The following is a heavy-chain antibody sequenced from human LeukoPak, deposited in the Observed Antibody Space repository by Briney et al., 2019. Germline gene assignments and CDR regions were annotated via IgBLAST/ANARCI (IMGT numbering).Heavy chain of an antibody. J-gene: IGHJ4*02. D-gene: IGHD6-19*01. CDR3: ARGSGWYLY. V-gene: IGHV4-4*07. CDR1: DDSISSFY. Sequence: SETLSLTCTVSDDSISSFYWSWIRQPAGKGLEWIGRIYAGGSTNYNPSLKSRVTMSLDTSKNQFSLKLSSVTAADTAVYYCARGSGWYLYWGQGTLVTVSS. CDR2: IYAGGST.